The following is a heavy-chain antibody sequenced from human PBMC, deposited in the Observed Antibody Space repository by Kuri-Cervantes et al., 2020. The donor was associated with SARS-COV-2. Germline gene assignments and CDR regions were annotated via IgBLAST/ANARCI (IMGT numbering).Heavy chain of an antibody. Sequence: GSLRLSCAVYGGSFSGYYWSWIRQPAGKGLEWIGRIYTSGSTNYNPSLKSRVTMSVDTSKNQFSLKLSSVTAADTAVYYCARFFLWSFDYWGQGTLVTVSS. CDR1: GGSFSGYY. D-gene: IGHD2/OR15-2a*01. J-gene: IGHJ4*02. CDR3: ARFFLWSFDY. V-gene: IGHV4-59*10. CDR2: IYTSGST.